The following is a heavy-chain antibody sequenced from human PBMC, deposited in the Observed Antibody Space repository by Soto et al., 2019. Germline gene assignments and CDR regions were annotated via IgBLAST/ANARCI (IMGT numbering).Heavy chain of an antibody. D-gene: IGHD4-17*01. CDR1: GFTFRSYG. CDR3: AKVGYGDYSIYDY. V-gene: IGHV3-30*18. CDR2: ISNDGSNK. J-gene: IGHJ4*02. Sequence: QVQLVESGGGVVQPGRSLRLSCAASGFTFRSYGMNWVRQAPGKGLEWVAVISNDGSNKYYADSVKGRFTISRDNSKNTLYLQMNSLRAEDTAVYYCAKVGYGDYSIYDYWGQGTLVTVSS.